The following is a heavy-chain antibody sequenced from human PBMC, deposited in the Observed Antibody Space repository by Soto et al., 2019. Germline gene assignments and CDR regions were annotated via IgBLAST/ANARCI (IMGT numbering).Heavy chain of an antibody. D-gene: IGHD6-19*01. J-gene: IGHJ4*02. Sequence: QVQLVESGGGVVQPGRSLRLSCAASGFTFSSYGMHWVRQAPGKGLEWVAVISYDGSNKYYADSVKGRFTISRDNSKNTLYLQMNRLRAEDTAVYYCAKDSEWLVDYWGQGTLVTVSS. CDR1: GFTFSSYG. V-gene: IGHV3-30*18. CDR2: ISYDGSNK. CDR3: AKDSEWLVDY.